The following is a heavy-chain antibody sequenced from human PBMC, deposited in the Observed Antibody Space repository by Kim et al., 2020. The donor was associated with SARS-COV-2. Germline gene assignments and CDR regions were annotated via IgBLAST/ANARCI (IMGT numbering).Heavy chain of an antibody. CDR3: TRGSSGWHLSRGYGMDV. Sequence: SVKGRFTISRDDSKSIAYLQMNSLKTEDTAVYYCTRGSSGWHLSRGYGMDVWGQGTTVTVSS. V-gene: IGHV3-49*02. J-gene: IGHJ6*02. D-gene: IGHD6-19*01.